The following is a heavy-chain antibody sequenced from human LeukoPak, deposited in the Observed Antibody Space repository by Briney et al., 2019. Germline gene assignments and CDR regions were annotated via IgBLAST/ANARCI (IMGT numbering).Heavy chain of an antibody. Sequence: KNGESLKISCKGSGYSFTSYWFGWVRQMPGKGLEWMGIIYPGDSDTRYSPSFQGQVTISADKSISTAYLQWSSLKASDTAMYYCARRARDLLGSTNYFDYWGQGTLVTVSS. CDR2: IYPGDSDT. CDR1: GYSFTSYW. CDR3: ARRARDLLGSTNYFDY. D-gene: IGHD1-26*01. V-gene: IGHV5-51*01. J-gene: IGHJ4*02.